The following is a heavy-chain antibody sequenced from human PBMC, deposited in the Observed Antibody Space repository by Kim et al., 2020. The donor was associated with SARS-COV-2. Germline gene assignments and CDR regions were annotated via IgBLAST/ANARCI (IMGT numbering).Heavy chain of an antibody. J-gene: IGHJ4*02. V-gene: IGHV3-66*01. Sequence: GGSLRLSCAASGFTVSSNYMSWVRQAPGKGLEWVSVIYSGGSTYYADSVKGRFTISRDNSKNTLYLQMYSLRAEDTAVYYCARGAEYYDILTGYYKNPSLGYWGQGTLVTVSS. CDR1: GFTVSSNY. D-gene: IGHD3-9*01. CDR3: ARGAEYYDILTGYYKNPSLGY. CDR2: IYSGGST.